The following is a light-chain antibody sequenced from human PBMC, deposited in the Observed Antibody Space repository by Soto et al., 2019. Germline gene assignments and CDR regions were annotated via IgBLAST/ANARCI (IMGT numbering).Light chain of an antibody. CDR3: QQYGSSRIT. CDR1: QSVSGSS. Sequence: EIVLTQSPGTLSLSPGERAALSCRASQSVSGSSLAWYQQKPGQAPRLLIYGASDRATGIPDRFSGSGSGTDFTLTISRLEPEDFAVYHCQQYGSSRITFGQGTRLEI. J-gene: IGKJ5*01. V-gene: IGKV3-20*01. CDR2: GAS.